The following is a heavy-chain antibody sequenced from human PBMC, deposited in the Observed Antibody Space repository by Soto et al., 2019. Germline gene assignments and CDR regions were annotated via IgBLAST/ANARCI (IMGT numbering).Heavy chain of an antibody. CDR2: IYYSGST. J-gene: IGHJ4*02. CDR3: ARAPILGSDCYLDY. V-gene: IGHV4-30-4*01. CDR1: GGSVSSGVYY. Sequence: QVQLQESGPGLVKPSQTLSLTCTVSGGSVSSGVYYWSWLRQPPGKGLEWIGYIYYSGSTYYNPSLKSRVTISEDTSKNQFSLKRSSVTAADTAVYYWARAPILGSDCYLDYWGRGTLVTVSS. D-gene: IGHD2-21*02.